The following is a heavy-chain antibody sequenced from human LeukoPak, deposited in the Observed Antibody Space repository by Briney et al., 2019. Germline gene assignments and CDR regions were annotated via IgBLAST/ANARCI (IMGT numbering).Heavy chain of an antibody. CDR1: GFTYSSYG. Sequence: QPGGSLRLSCAASGFTYSSYGMHWVRQAPGKGLEWVAVIWYDGSNKYYADSVKGRFTISRDNSKNTLYLQMNSLRAEDTAVYYCARDPAPSSGNMGDYWGQGTLVTVSS. V-gene: IGHV3-33*08. D-gene: IGHD2-15*01. J-gene: IGHJ4*02. CDR3: ARDPAPSSGNMGDY. CDR2: IWYDGSNK.